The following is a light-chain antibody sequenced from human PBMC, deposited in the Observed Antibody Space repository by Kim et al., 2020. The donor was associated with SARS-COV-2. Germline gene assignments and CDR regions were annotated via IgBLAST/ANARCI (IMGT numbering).Light chain of an antibody. V-gene: IGLV2-14*04. CDR1: SSDVGGYNY. J-gene: IGLJ2*01. Sequence: QSIAISCTGTSSDVGGYNYVSWYQQHPGKAPKLMIYDVSKWPSGVSNRFSGSKSGNTASLTISGLQAEDEADYYCSSYRSDNTYVVFGGGTQLTVL. CDR2: DVS. CDR3: SSYRSDNTYVV.